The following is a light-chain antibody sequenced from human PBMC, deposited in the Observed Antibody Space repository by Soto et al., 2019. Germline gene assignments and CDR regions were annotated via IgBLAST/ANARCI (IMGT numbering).Light chain of an antibody. V-gene: IGLV1-47*01. Sequence: QSVLAQPPSASGTPGQGVTISCSGSSSNIGSHYVCWYQQLPGMAPKLIIFXXXXXXXXVPDRFSGSKSGTSASLAITGLRPEDEADYYCATWDDGLSGYVFATGTKVTVL. CDR2: XXX. CDR3: ATWDDGLSGYV. J-gene: IGLJ1*01. CDR1: SSNIGSHY.